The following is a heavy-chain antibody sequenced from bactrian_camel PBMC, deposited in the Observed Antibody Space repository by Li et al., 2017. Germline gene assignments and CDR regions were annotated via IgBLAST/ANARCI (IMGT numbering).Heavy chain of an antibody. D-gene: IGHD2*01. J-gene: IGHJ4*01. Sequence: VESGGDLVQPGGSLKLACVVSEFPYSQYYMSWVRQAPVPGKGLEWVTSFYRDEGNTYYADSVYGRFTVSRDNAKNTVYLQMNSLKPEDTAMYYCAADDRWSSGYCYTETKRYNFWGQGTQVTVS. CDR3: AADDRWSSGYCYTETKRYNF. CDR1: EFPYSQYY. V-gene: IGHV3S5*01. CDR2: FYRDEGNT.